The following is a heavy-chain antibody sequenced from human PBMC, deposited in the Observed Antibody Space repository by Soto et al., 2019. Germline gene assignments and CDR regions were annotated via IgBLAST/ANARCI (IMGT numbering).Heavy chain of an antibody. CDR2: IWSDGNNR. CDR3: VRGDNWNDEASDY. D-gene: IGHD1-1*01. J-gene: IGHJ4*02. CDR1: GFMFSNHG. V-gene: IGHV3-33*01. Sequence: QVQLGESGGGVVQPGRSLRLSCAASGFMFSNHGMHWVRQAPGKGLEWVAVIWSDGNNRYYADSVKGRFTISRDNSKNTVYLQMNSLRAEDTAVYYCVRGDNWNDEASDYWGQGTLGTVSS.